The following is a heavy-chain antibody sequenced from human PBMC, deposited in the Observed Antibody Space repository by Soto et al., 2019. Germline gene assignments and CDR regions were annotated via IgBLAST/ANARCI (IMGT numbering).Heavy chain of an antibody. CDR3: ARDGAPFYYDSSGYSP. CDR2: IYYSGST. V-gene: IGHV4-30-4*01. Sequence: SETLSLTCTVSGGSISSGDYYWSWIRQPPGKGLEWIGYIYYSGSTYYNPSLKSRVTISVDTSKNQFSLKLSSVTAADTAVYYCARDGAPFYYDSSGYSPWGQGTLVSVSS. D-gene: IGHD3-22*01. CDR1: GGSISSGDYY. J-gene: IGHJ5*02.